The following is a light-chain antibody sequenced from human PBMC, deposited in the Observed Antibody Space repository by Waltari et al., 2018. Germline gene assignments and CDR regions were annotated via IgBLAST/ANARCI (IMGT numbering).Light chain of an antibody. CDR3: QQYNNWPPRAT. CDR2: GAS. Sequence: EIVMTQSPATLSVSPGERATLSCRASQSVSSNLAWYQQIPGQAPRLLIYGASTRATGILARFSGRWSGTEFTLTNSSMQSEDFAVYYCQQYNNWPPRATFGGGTKVEIK. CDR1: QSVSSN. V-gene: IGKV3-15*01. J-gene: IGKJ4*01.